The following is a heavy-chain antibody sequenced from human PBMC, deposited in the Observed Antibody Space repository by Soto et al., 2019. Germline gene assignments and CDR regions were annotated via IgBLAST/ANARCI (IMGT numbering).Heavy chain of an antibody. CDR1: GFTFGDYA. CDR3: TRAFLQSLQMPGKLDY. CDR2: IRSKAYGGTT. D-gene: IGHD1-1*01. V-gene: IGHV3-49*03. Sequence: GGSLRLSCTASGFTFGDYAMSWFRQAPGKGLEWVGFIRSKAYGGTTEYAASVKGRFTISRDDSKSIAYLQMNSLKTEDTAVYYCTRAFLQSLQMPGKLDYWGKGTLVTVSS. J-gene: IGHJ4*02.